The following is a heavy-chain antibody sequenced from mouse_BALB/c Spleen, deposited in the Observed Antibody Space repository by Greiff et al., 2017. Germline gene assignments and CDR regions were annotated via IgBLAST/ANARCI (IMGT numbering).Heavy chain of an antibody. CDR3: ARRDYGSSPGYFDY. CDR2: IYPGDGDT. CDR1: GYAFSSYW. D-gene: IGHD1-1*01. V-gene: IGHV1-80*01. J-gene: IGHJ2*01. Sequence: QVHVKQSGAELVRPGSSVKISCKASGYAFSSYWMNWVKQRPGQGLEWIGQIYPGDGDTNYNGKFKGKATLTADKSSSTAYMQLSSLTSEDSAVYFCARRDYGSSPGYFDYWGQGTTLTVSS.